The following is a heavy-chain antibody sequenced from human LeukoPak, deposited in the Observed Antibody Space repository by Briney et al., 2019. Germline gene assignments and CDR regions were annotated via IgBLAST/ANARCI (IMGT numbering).Heavy chain of an antibody. CDR3: AISTFGENGRWDDY. V-gene: IGHV4-34*01. CDR2: INHSGST. J-gene: IGHJ4*02. Sequence: SETLSLTCAVYGGSFSGYYWSWIRQRPGKGLEWIGEINHSGSTNYNPSLKSRVTISVDTSKNQFSLKLSSVTAADTAVYYCAISTFGENGRWDDYWGQGTLVTVSS. CDR1: GGSFSGYY. D-gene: IGHD3-10*01.